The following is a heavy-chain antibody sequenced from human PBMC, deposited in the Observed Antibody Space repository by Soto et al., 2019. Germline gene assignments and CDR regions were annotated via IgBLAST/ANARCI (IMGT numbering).Heavy chain of an antibody. CDR2: IIPIFGTA. D-gene: IGHD3-10*01. J-gene: IGHJ6*02. Sequence: SVKVSCKASGGTFSSYAISWVRQAPGQGLEWMGGIIPIFGTANYAQKFQGRVTITADESTSTAYMELSSLRSEDTAVYYCARDPRGLRGYYGMDVWGQGTTVTVSS. V-gene: IGHV1-69*13. CDR3: ARDPRGLRGYYGMDV. CDR1: GGTFSSYA.